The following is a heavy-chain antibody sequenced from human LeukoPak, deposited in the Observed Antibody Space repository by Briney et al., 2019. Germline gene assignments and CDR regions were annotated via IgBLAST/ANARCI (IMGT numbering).Heavy chain of an antibody. CDR3: ARVRAFSGWTGAHSY. Sequence: PSETLSLTCAVYGGSFSGYYWSWIRQPPGKGLEWIGEINHSGSTNYNPSLKSRVTISVDTSRNQFSLKLSSVTAADTAVYYCARVRAFSGWTGAHSYWGQGTLVTVSS. CDR1: GGSFSGYY. CDR2: INHSGST. V-gene: IGHV4-34*01. D-gene: IGHD6-19*01. J-gene: IGHJ4*02.